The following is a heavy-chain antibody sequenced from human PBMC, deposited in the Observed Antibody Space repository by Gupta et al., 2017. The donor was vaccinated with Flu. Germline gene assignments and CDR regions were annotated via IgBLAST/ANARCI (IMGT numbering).Heavy chain of an antibody. CDR2: IKQDGSEK. D-gene: IGHD5-18*01. J-gene: IGHJ4*02. V-gene: IGHV3-7*01. CDR3: ALQLWFQKSDY. Sequence: EVQLVESGGGLVQPGGSLRLSCAASGFPFSSYWMSWVRQAPGKGLEWVANIKQDGSEKYYVDSVKGRFTISRDNAKNSLYLQMNSLRAEDTAVYYCALQLWFQKSDYWGQGTLVTVSS. CDR1: GFPFSSYW.